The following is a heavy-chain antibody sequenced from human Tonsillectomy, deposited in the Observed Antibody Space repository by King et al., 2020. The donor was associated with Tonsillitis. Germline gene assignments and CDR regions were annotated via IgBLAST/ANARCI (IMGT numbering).Heavy chain of an antibody. Sequence: PLQESGSGLVKPSQTLSLTCAVSGDSISSGGYSWRWIRQPPGKGLEWIGYIYHSGSTYYNVSLKSRVTISVDRSNNQFSLKLSSVTAADTAVYYCARGIAARIYFDYWGQGTLVTVSS. CDR2: IYHSGST. CDR3: ARGIAARIYFDY. V-gene: IGHV4-30-2*01. CDR1: GDSISSGGYS. D-gene: IGHD6-6*01. J-gene: IGHJ4*02.